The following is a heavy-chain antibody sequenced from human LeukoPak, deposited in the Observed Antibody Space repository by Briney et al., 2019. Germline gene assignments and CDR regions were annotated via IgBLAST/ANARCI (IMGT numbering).Heavy chain of an antibody. V-gene: IGHV4-31*03. CDR2: IYYSGST. CDR1: GGSISSGGYY. Sequence: PSQTLSLTCTVSGGSISSGGYYWSWIRQHPGKGLEWIGYIYYSGSTYYNPSLKSRVTISVDTSRNQFSLKLNSVTAADTAVYYCARLAVAGLSEGYWGQGTLVIVSS. CDR3: ARLAVAGLSEGY. J-gene: IGHJ4*02. D-gene: IGHD6-19*01.